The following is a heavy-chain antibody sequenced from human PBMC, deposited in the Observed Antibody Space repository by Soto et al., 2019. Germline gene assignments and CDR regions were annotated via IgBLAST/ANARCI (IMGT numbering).Heavy chain of an antibody. J-gene: IGHJ3*01. CDR3: ATDINALGAYHGFDF. D-gene: IGHD2-2*01. CDR2: IISSIT. Sequence: GGSLRLSCAASGFTFDTYSMNWVRQAPGKGLEWGSSIISSITYEGYAVKGRITTTKDNTNNPLYLQMNILRAEDTAMYYSATDINALGAYHGFDFWGPGTTVTVSS. V-gene: IGHV3-21*01. CDR1: GFTFDTYS.